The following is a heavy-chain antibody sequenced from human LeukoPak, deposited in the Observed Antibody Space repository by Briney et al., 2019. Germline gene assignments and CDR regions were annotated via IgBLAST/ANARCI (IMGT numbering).Heavy chain of an antibody. D-gene: IGHD2-2*01. CDR3: ARHIVSGYCSSTSCAPWWFDP. CDR2: IYYSGSI. CDR1: GDSISNTDYY. Sequence: PSETLSLTCTVSGDSISNTDYYWGWIRQPPGKGLEWLGSIYYSGSIHFNPSLKSRVTISVDTSKNQFSLKLSSVTAADTAMYYCARHIVSGYCSSTSCAPWWFDPWGQGTLVPVSS. V-gene: IGHV4-39*01. J-gene: IGHJ5*02.